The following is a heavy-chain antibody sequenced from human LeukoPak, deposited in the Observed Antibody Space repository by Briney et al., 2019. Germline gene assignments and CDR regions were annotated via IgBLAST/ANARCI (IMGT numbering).Heavy chain of an antibody. J-gene: IGHJ4*02. CDR3: ARGRNYYGSGSYYKPPPS. CDR1: GGSISSGGYS. Sequence: SETLSLTCAVSGGSISSGGYSWSWIRQPPGKGLEWIGYIYHSGSTYYNPSLKSRVTISVDRSKNQFPLKLSSVTAADTAVYYCARGRNYYGSGSYYKPPPSWGQGTLVTVSS. CDR2: IYHSGST. D-gene: IGHD3-10*01. V-gene: IGHV4-30-2*01.